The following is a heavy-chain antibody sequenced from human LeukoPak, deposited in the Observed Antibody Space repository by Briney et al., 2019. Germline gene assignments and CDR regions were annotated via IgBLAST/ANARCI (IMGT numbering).Heavy chain of an antibody. CDR2: INHSGST. CDR3: ARAHRDRWFDP. CDR1: GGSFSGYY. D-gene: IGHD2-15*01. Sequence: SETLSLTCAVYGGSFSGYYWSWIRQPPGKGLEWIGEINHSGSTNHNPSLKSRVTISVDTSKNQFSLKLSSVTAADTAVYYCARAHRDRWFDPWGQGTLVTVSS. J-gene: IGHJ5*02. V-gene: IGHV4-34*01.